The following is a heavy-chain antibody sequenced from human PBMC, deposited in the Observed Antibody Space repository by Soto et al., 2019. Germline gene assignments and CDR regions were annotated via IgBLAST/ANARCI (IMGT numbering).Heavy chain of an antibody. CDR3: ARIASSVRGGDV. Sequence: EVQLVESGGGLVQPGGSLRLSCVDSGFTFSSYWMSWVRQAPVKGLEWVGNIKQDGSEENYVDSVKCRFTISRDNAKKSMYLQMNSLRAEATAVYYCARIASSVRGGDVGGQGTTGVVS. CDR2: IKQDGSEE. CDR1: GFTFSSYW. V-gene: IGHV3-7*01. J-gene: IGHJ6*02. D-gene: IGHD3-10*02.